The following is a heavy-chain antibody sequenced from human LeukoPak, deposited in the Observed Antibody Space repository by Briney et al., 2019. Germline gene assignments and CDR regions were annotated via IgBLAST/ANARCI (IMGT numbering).Heavy chain of an antibody. CDR2: INSDGSST. CDR3: ARGITYYYDSSGYGY. J-gene: IGHJ4*02. Sequence: GGSLRLSCAASEFTFSSYWMHWVRQAPGKGLVWVSHINSDGSSTSYADSVKGRFTISRDNAKNTLYLQMNSLRAEDTAVYYCARGITYYYDSSGYGYWGQGTLVTVSS. CDR1: EFTFSSYW. V-gene: IGHV3-74*01. D-gene: IGHD3-22*01.